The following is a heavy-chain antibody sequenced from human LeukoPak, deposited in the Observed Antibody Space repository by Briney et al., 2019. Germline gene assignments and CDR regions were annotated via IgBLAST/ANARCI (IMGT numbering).Heavy chain of an antibody. D-gene: IGHD5-12*01. CDR1: GFTFSTYS. J-gene: IGHJ4*02. CDR2: ITSSSSTI. CDR3: ARDSVNYDQ. Sequence: GGSLRLSCAASGFTFSTYSMNWVRQAPGKGLEWVSYITSSSSTIYYEDSVRGRFTISRDNAKNSLYLQMTSLRAEDTAVYYCARDSVNYDQWGQGTLVTVSS. V-gene: IGHV3-48*01.